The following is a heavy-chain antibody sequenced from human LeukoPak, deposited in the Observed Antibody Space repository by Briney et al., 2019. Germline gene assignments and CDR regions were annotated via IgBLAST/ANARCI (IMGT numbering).Heavy chain of an antibody. V-gene: IGHV3-23*01. Sequence: AGGSLRLSCAASGFTFSSYAMIWVRQAPGKGLEWVSGISGSGASTYYADSLKGRFTISRDNSKNTLYLQINNLRAEDTAVYYCAKDSPGYSYGYYSYDAFDIWGQGTMVTVSS. CDR1: GFTFSSYA. CDR2: ISGSGAST. J-gene: IGHJ3*02. CDR3: AKDSPGYSYGYYSYDAFDI. D-gene: IGHD5-18*01.